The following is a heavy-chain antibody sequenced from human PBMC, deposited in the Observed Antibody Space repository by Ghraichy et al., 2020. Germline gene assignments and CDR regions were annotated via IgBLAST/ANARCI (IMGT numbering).Heavy chain of an antibody. V-gene: IGHV3-15*07. D-gene: IGHD4-11*01. CDR3: ATEADSTTYIDY. CDR1: GFIFKNAW. CDR2: IKSTADGGTI. Sequence: GESLNIPCAGSGFIFKNAWMNWVRQAPGKTLEWVGRIKSTADGGTIDYAAPVRGRFTISRDDSKSTLYLQMESLKTEDTGVYYCATEADSTTYIDYWGQGQLVTVSS. J-gene: IGHJ4*02.